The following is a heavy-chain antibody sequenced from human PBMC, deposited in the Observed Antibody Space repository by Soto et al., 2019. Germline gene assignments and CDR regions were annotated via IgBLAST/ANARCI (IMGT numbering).Heavy chain of an antibody. J-gene: IGHJ6*03. CDR1: GFTFSSYW. V-gene: IGHV3-74*01. Sequence: VGSLRLSCAASGFTFSSYWMHWVRQAPGKGLVWVSRINSDGSSTSYADSVKGRFTISRDNAKNTLYLQMNSLRAEDTAVYYCARDQWSGYSYGGYYYYYYMDVWGKGTTVTVSS. D-gene: IGHD5-18*01. CDR2: INSDGSST. CDR3: ARDQWSGYSYGGYYYYYYMDV.